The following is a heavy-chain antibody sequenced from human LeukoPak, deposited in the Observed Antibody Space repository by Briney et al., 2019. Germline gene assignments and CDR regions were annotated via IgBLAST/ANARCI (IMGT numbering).Heavy chain of an antibody. V-gene: IGHV3-30-3*01. CDR2: IAYDGSNK. CDR3: ARDLWLDY. D-gene: IGHD2-21*01. CDR1: GLTFSGYD. Sequence: GGSLRLSCAASGLTFSGYDMHWVRQAPGKGLEWVAVIAYDGSNKYYADSVKGRFTISRDKSKNTPYLQMNSLSAEDTAVYYCARDLWLDYWGQGALVTVSS. J-gene: IGHJ4*02.